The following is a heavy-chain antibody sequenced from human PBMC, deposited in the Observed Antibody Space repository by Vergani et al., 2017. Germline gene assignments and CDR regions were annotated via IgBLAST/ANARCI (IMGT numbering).Heavy chain of an antibody. J-gene: IGHJ4*02. CDR3: ARVQGYGLPPPRYGGYYFDY. CDR1: GYSISSGYY. V-gene: IGHV4-38-2*01. D-gene: IGHD3-16*01. Sequence: QVQLQESGPGLVKPSETLSLTCAVSGYSISSGYYWGWIRQPPGKGLEWIGSIYYSGSTNYNPSLKSRVTISVDTSKNQFSLKLSSVTAADTAVYYCARVQGYGLPPPRYGGYYFDYWGQGTLVTVSS. CDR2: IYYSGST.